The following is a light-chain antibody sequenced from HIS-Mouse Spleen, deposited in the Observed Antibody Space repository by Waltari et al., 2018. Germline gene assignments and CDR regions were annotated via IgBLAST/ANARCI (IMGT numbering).Light chain of an antibody. V-gene: IGLV3-10*01. CDR1: ALPKKY. J-gene: IGLJ2*01. CDR3: YSTDSSGNHRV. Sequence: SYELTQPPSVSVSPGQTARITCSGDALPKKYAYWYQQKSGQAPVRVIYEDRKRPPGVPERFSGSSSGTMATLTISGAQVEDEADYYCYSTDSSGNHRVFGGGTKLTVL. CDR2: EDR.